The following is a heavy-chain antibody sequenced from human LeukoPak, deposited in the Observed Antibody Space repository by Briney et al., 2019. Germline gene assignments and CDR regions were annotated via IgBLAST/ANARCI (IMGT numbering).Heavy chain of an antibody. Sequence: SSETLSLSCTASGGSISSSSAYWGWIRQPPGKGLEWIGSIYYSKNTYYNPSLKSRVTISADTSKNQFSLTLGSVSATDTAVYYCVSPRGFSYGYFDYWGQGTLVTVSS. V-gene: IGHV4-39*01. CDR3: VSPRGFSYGYFDY. CDR2: IYYSKNT. J-gene: IGHJ4*02. CDR1: GGSISSSSAY. D-gene: IGHD5-18*01.